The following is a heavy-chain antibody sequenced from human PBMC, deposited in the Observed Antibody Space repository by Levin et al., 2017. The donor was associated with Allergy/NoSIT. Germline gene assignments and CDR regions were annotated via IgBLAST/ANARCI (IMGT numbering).Heavy chain of an antibody. CDR1: GFTFSSYA. CDR2: ISTSGGST. Sequence: GESLKISCAASGFTFSSYAMSWVRQAPGKGLEWVSGISTSGGSTYYPDSVKGRFTISRDNSKNTLYLQMNSLRAEDTAVYYCAKDGQQWLDLFDNWGQGTLVTVSS. J-gene: IGHJ4*02. V-gene: IGHV3-23*01. D-gene: IGHD6-19*01. CDR3: AKDGQQWLDLFDN.